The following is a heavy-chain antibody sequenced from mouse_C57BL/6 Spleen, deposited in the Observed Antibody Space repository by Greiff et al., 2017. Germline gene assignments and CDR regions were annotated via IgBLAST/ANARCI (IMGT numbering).Heavy chain of an antibody. CDR2: IDPANGNT. CDR3: ASNWVFDY. D-gene: IGHD4-1*01. J-gene: IGHJ2*01. V-gene: IGHV14-3*01. CDR1: GFNFKNTY. Sequence: EVQLQESVAELVRPGASVKLSCTASGFNFKNTYMHWVKQRPEQGLEWIGRIDPANGNTKYAPKFQGKATITADTSSNTAYLQLSSLTSEDTAIYDCASNWVFDYWGQGTTLTVSS.